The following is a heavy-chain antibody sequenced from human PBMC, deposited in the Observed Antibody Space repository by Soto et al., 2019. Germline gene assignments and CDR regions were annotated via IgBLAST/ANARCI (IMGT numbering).Heavy chain of an antibody. CDR3: ARDNGYSYGYNLDH. D-gene: IGHD5-18*01. V-gene: IGHV4-59*01. J-gene: IGHJ4*02. CDR1: GASISNYY. Sequence: SETLSLTCTISGASISNYYWSWIRQVPGKGMEWIGYVNDGWGAAYNPSLKSRVTISVDTSKNQFSLKLTSVTAADTAVYYCARDNGYSYGYNLDHWGQGTLVTVSS. CDR2: VNDGWGA.